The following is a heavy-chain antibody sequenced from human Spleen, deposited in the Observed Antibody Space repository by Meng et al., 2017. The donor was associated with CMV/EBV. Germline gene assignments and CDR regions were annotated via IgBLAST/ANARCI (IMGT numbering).Heavy chain of an antibody. CDR3: AKEDNGLEFDP. J-gene: IGHJ5*02. V-gene: IGHV3-30-3*01. Sequence: GESLKISCAASGFTFSSYAVHWVRQAPGKGLEWVAVISYDGSNKYYADSVKGRFTISRDNSKSTVYLQMNSLRVEDTAVYYCAKEDNGLEFDPWGQGTLVTVSS. D-gene: IGHD1-1*01. CDR1: GFTFSSYA. CDR2: ISYDGSNK.